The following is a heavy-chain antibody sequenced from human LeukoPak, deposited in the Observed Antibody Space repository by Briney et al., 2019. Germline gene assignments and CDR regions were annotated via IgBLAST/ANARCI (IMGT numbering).Heavy chain of an antibody. V-gene: IGHV4-39*01. D-gene: IGHD6-13*01. Sequence: SETLSLTCTVSGDSVTTTNFYWGWIRQAPGKGLEWIGSLYYGVNTYYKPSLKSRVTISVDTSLNQFSLILTSVTAADTGVYYCARLRVQQLASSYYMDVWGKGTPVTVSS. CDR2: LYYGVNT. CDR3: ARLRVQQLASSYYMDV. CDR1: GDSVTTTNFY. J-gene: IGHJ6*03.